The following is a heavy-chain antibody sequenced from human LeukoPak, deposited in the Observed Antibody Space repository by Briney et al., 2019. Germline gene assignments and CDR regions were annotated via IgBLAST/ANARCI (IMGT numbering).Heavy chain of an antibody. CDR2: FYYTGST. CDR3: ARYNSGGSCFDY. J-gene: IGHJ4*02. V-gene: IGHV4-59*01. Sequence: PSETLSLTCTVSGGSINSYSWSWIRQPPGKGLEWIGYFYYTGSTNYNPSLKSRVTISVDTSKNQFSLKLTSVTAADTAVYFCARYNSGGSCFDYWGQGTLVTVSS. CDR1: GGSINSYS. D-gene: IGHD2-15*01.